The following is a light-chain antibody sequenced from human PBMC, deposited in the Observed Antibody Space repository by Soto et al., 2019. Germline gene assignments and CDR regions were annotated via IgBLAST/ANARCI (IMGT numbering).Light chain of an antibody. CDR2: NVT. Sequence: QSALIQPPSVSGSPGQSVTISCTGTSSDVGSYDYVSWYQQHPGTVPKPMIYNVTTQPSGVPDRFSGSRSGNSASMTISGLQAEDEADYSRCSYTSSATYVFETGTKVTVL. J-gene: IGLJ1*01. V-gene: IGLV2-11*01. CDR1: SSDVGSYDY. CDR3: CSYTSSATYV.